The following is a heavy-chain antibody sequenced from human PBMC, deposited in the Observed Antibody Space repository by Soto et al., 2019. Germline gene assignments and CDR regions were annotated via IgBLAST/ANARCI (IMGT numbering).Heavy chain of an antibody. D-gene: IGHD6-19*01. Sequence: QVQLQESGPGLVKPSETLSLTCTVSGGSISSYYWSWIRQPPGKGLEWIGYIYYSGSTNYNPSLKRRVTISVDTSKNQFSLKLSSVTAADTAVYYCAREAKIAVAGIHDAFDIWGQGTMVTVSS. J-gene: IGHJ3*02. CDR2: IYYSGST. CDR3: AREAKIAVAGIHDAFDI. V-gene: IGHV4-59*01. CDR1: GGSISSYY.